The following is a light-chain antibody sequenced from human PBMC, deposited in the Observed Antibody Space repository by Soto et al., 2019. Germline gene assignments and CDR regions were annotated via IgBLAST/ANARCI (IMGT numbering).Light chain of an antibody. CDR3: AAWDDSLRRV. V-gene: IGLV1-47*01. Sequence: QSVLTQPPSASGTPGQRVTISCSGSSSNIGSNYVYWYQQLPGTAPKLLIYRNNPRPSGVPDRFSGSKSGTSASLAISGLRSEDEADYYCAAWDDSLRRVFGGGTKVTVL. CDR2: RNN. J-gene: IGLJ2*01. CDR1: SSNIGSNY.